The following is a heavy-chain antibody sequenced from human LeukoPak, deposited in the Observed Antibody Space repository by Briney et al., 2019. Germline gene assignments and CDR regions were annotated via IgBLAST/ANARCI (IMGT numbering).Heavy chain of an antibody. D-gene: IGHD6-13*01. J-gene: IGHJ4*02. CDR2: INSDGSSR. Sequence: GGSLRLSCAASGFTFSNYRMHWVRQAPGKGLVWVSRINSDGSSRNYADSVTGRFTISRDNAKNTLYLQMNSLRAEDTAVYYCASASSHRIAAGGDYWGQGTLVTVSS. V-gene: IGHV3-74*01. CDR3: ASASSHRIAAGGDY. CDR1: GFTFSNYR.